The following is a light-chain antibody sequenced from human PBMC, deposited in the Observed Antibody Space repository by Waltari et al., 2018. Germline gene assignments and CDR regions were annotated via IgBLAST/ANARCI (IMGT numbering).Light chain of an antibody. V-gene: IGKV4-1*01. CDR2: WAS. Sequence: DIVMTQSADSVAVSLGERATINRKSSKSVLSSYNNENYLAWYQHKPGQTPKLLIYWASTRESGVPARFIGSGSGTDFTLTTSSGQAEDSAVYYCQQHFTAPITFGGGTKVEIK. CDR3: QQHFTAPIT. CDR1: KSVLSSYNNENY. J-gene: IGKJ4*01.